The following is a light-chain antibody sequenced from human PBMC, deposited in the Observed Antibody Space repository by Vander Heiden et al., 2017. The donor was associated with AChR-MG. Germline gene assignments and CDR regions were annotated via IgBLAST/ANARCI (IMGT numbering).Light chain of an antibody. V-gene: IGLV2-8*01. J-gene: IGLJ3*02. CDR2: EVS. CDR3: SSYAGSNRV. Sequence: QSALTQPPSASGSPGQYVTISCTGTSSDVGGYNYVSWYQQHPGKAPKLMIYEVSKRPSGVPDRFSGSKSGSTASLTVSGLQAEDEADYYCSSYAGSNRVFGGGTKLTVL. CDR1: SSDVGGYNY.